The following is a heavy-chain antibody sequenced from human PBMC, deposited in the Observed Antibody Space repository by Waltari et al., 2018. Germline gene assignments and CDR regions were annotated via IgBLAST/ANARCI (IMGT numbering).Heavy chain of an antibody. V-gene: IGHV1-2*06. CDR1: GYTFTGYY. Sequence: QVQLVQSGAEVKKPGASVKVSCKASGYTFTGYYMHWVRQAPGQGLEWMGRINPNSGGTNYAQKFQGRVTMTRDTSISTAYMELSRLRSDDTAVYYCARRRFYGDYIKSYYGMDVWGQGTTVTVSS. J-gene: IGHJ6*02. CDR3: ARRRFYGDYIKSYYGMDV. D-gene: IGHD4-17*01. CDR2: INPNSGGT.